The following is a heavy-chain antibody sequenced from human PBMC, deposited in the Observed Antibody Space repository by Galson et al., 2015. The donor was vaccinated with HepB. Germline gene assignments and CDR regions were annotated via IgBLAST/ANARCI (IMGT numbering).Heavy chain of an antibody. J-gene: IGHJ2*01. CDR2: IIPIFGTA. Sequence: SCKASGGTFSSYAISWARQAPGPGLEWMGGIIPIFGTANYAQKFQGRVTITADKSTSTAYMELSSLRSEDTAVYYCARAIPVWSGYCTPNTPYWYFDLRGRGTLVTVSS. V-gene: IGHV1-69*06. CDR3: ARAIPVWSGYCTPNTPYWYFDL. D-gene: IGHD3-3*01. CDR1: GGTFSSYA.